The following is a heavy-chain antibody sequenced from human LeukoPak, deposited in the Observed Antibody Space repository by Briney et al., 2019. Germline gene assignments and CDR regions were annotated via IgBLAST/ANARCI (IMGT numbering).Heavy chain of an antibody. CDR1: GFTFSSYS. CDR2: ISSSSSTI. CDR3: ASTYYDILTGYGY. Sequence: QPGGSLRLSCAASGFTFSSYSMNWVRQAPGKGLEWVSYISSSSSTIYYADSVKGRFTISRDNAKNSLYLQMYSLRAEDTAVYYCASTYYDILTGYGYWGQGTLVTVSS. J-gene: IGHJ4*02. D-gene: IGHD3-9*01. V-gene: IGHV3-48*04.